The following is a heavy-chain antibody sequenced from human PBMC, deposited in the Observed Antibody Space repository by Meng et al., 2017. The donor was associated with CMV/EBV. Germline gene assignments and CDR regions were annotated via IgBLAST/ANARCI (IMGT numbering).Heavy chain of an antibody. CDR3: AKDLVIPLYSTPYYYGMDV. V-gene: IGHV3-23*03. Sequence: GESLKISCAASGFIFSSYAMSWVRQAPGKGLEWVSVIYSGGSSTYYADSVKGRFTISRDNSKNTLYLQMDSLRAEDTAVYYCAKDLVIPLYSTPYYYGMDVWGQGTPVTVSS. J-gene: IGHJ6*02. CDR1: GFIFSSYA. D-gene: IGHD4-11*01. CDR2: IYSGGSST.